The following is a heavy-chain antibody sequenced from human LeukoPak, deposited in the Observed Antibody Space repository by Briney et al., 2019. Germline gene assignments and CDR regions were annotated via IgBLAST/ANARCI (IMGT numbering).Heavy chain of an antibody. J-gene: IGHJ6*03. CDR2: MNPNSGNT. V-gene: IGHV1-8*03. CDR1: AYTFTSYD. D-gene: IGHD4-23*01. Sequence: ASVKVSCKASAYTFTSYDINWVRQAPGQGLEWRGWMNPNSGNTGYAQKFQGRVTITRNTSISTAYMELSSLRSEDTAVYYCARGGGNSVYYYYYMDVWGKGTTVTVSS. CDR3: ARGGGNSVYYYYYMDV.